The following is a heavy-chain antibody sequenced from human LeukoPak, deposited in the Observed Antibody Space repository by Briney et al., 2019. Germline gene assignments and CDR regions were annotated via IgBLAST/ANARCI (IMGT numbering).Heavy chain of an antibody. CDR2: ISSSGSTI. CDR3: AGIAAAGGLGDYFDY. CDR1: GFTFSSYE. D-gene: IGHD6-13*01. J-gene: IGHJ4*02. Sequence: GGSLRLSCAAPGFTFSSYEMNWVRQAPGKGLEWVSYISSSGSTIYYADSVKGRCTISRDNAKNSLYLQMNSLRAEDTAVYYCAGIAAAGGLGDYFDYWGQGTLVTVSS. V-gene: IGHV3-48*03.